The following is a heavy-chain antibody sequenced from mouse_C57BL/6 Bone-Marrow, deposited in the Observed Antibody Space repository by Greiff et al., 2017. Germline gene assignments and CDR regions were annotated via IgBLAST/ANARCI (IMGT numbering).Heavy chain of an antibody. Sequence: EVQLVESGGDLVKPGGSLKLSCAASGFTFSSYGMSWVRQTPDKRLEWVATISSGGSYTYYPDSVKGRFTISRDNAKNTLYLHMSRLKSEDTATYYCARHEGYYSMDYWGQGTSVTVSS. CDR3: ARHEGYYSMDY. V-gene: IGHV5-6*01. J-gene: IGHJ4*01. CDR1: GFTFSSYG. CDR2: ISSGGSYT.